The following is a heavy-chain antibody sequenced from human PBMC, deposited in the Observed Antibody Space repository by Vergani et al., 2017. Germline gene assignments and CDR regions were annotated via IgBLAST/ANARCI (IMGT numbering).Heavy chain of an antibody. CDR2: ISSSGSTI. Sequence: EVQLVESGGGLVQPGGSLRLSCAASGFTFSSYEMNWVRQAPWKGLEWVSYISSSGSTIYYADSVKGRFTISRDNAKNSLYLQMNSLRAEDTAVYYCARAQPYGGRGGYWGQGTLVTVSS. CDR1: GFTFSSYE. D-gene: IGHD4-23*01. CDR3: ARAQPYGGRGGY. V-gene: IGHV3-48*03. J-gene: IGHJ4*02.